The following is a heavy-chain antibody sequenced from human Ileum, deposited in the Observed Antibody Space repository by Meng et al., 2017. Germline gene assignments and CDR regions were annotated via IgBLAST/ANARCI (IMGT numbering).Heavy chain of an antibody. CDR2: INSGGDYT. CDR3: AKGGYGTNWFDI. J-gene: IGHJ5*02. V-gene: IGHV3-23*01. D-gene: IGHD2-8*01. Sequence: EVQLLESGGGLEQPGGALRLSCAASGFTFPNHAMSWVRQAPGKGLEWVSCINSGGDYTFYADSVKGRFTISRDNSKNALHLQMNSLRTEDTALYFCAKGGYGTNWFDIWGQGTLVTVSS. CDR1: GFTFPNHA.